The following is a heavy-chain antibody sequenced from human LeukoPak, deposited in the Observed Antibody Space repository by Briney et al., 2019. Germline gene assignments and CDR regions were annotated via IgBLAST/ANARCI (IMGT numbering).Heavy chain of an antibody. CDR2: ISTSGDSI. V-gene: IGHV3-48*01. Sequence: GGSLRLSCAASGFTFSSYSLNWVRQAPGKGLEWVSYISTSGDSIYYAGSVKGRFTISRDNANNSLYLQMSSLRAEDTAVYYCARGGVRGIIIRYYYYYMDVWGKGTTITVSS. CDR1: GFTFSSYS. CDR3: ARGGVRGIIIRYYYYYMDV. D-gene: IGHD3-10*01. J-gene: IGHJ6*03.